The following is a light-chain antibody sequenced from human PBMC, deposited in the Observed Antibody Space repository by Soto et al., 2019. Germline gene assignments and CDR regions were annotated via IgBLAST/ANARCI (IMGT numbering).Light chain of an antibody. Sequence: DIQMTQSPSTLSASLGDRVTITCRASQSISRWLAWYQQKPGKAPKLLISDVSNLERGVPSRFSGSGSGTEFTLTISSLETDDVANYYCQQYSSYASFGQGTKVE. CDR1: QSISRW. V-gene: IGKV1-5*01. CDR2: DVS. CDR3: QQYSSYAS. J-gene: IGKJ1*01.